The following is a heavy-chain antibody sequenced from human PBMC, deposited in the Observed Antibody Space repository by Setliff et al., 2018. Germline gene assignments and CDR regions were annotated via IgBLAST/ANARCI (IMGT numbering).Heavy chain of an antibody. CDR2: ISAYNDNK. D-gene: IGHD2-15*01. J-gene: IGHJ3*01. CDR1: GYSFTSYG. Sequence: ASVKVSCKASGYSFTSYGISWVRQAPGQGLEWMGWISAYNDNKNYAQKFQGRVTMTTDPSTTTAYLELRSLTSDDTAVYYCAISTLSICSGGSCPNAFDVWGQGTMVTVSS. CDR3: AISTLSICSGGSCPNAFDV. V-gene: IGHV1-18*01.